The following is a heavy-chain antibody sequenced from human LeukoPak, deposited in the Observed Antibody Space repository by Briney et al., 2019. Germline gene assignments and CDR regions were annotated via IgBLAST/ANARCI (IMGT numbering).Heavy chain of an antibody. CDR1: GLSVSAHY. CDR2: ISGSGGST. D-gene: IGHD3-3*02. J-gene: IGHJ5*02. V-gene: IGHV3-23*01. CDR3: AKDHSTFTNWFDP. Sequence: GGSLRLSCAASGLSVSAHYISWVRQTPGKGLEWVSAISGSGGSTYYADSVKGRFTISRDNSKNTLYLQMNSLRAEDTAVYYCAKDHSTFTNWFDPWGQGTLVTVSS.